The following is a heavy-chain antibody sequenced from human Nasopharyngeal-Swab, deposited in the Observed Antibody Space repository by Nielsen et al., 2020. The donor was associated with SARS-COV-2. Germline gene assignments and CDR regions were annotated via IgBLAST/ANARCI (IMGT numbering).Heavy chain of an antibody. J-gene: IGHJ6*02. CDR3: AKDITSGDTMATHYYYGMDV. CDR1: GFTFDDYA. Sequence: SLKISCAASGFTFDDYAMHWVRQAPGKGLEWVSGISWNSGSIGYADSVKGRFTIPRDNAKNSLYLQMNSLRAEDTALYYCAKDITSGDTMATHYYYGMDVWGQGTTVTVSS. CDR2: ISWNSGSI. V-gene: IGHV3-9*01. D-gene: IGHD2-21*01.